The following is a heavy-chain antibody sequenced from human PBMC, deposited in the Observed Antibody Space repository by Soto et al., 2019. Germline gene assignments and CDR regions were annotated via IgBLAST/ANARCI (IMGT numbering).Heavy chain of an antibody. CDR1: GDSVSSNSAG. Sequence: QVHLQLSGPGLVKPSQTLSLTCAISGDSVSSNSAGWNLIRQTPSRGLEWLGRTYYRSKWYDNYAVSVKSRITITPDTSKTQFSLQLNSVTPEDTAVYYCARGSWDDVTGHYYMDVWGKGTTVTVSS. D-gene: IGHD3-9*01. V-gene: IGHV6-1*01. J-gene: IGHJ6*03. CDR2: TYYRSKWYD. CDR3: ARGSWDDVTGHYYMDV.